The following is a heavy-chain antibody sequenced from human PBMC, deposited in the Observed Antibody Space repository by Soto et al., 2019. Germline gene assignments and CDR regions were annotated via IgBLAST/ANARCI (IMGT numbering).Heavy chain of an antibody. J-gene: IGHJ4*02. V-gene: IGHV3-23*01. Sequence: GGSLRLSCAASGFTFSNYSITWVRQAPGKGLEWVSSVSGNGANIYYADSVKGRFTVSRETSKNTLYLEMSSLRAEDTAVYYCARDHDWNYDYFDYWGQRTLLAVSS. CDR1: GFTFSNYS. D-gene: IGHD1-7*01. CDR3: ARDHDWNYDYFDY. CDR2: VSGNGANI.